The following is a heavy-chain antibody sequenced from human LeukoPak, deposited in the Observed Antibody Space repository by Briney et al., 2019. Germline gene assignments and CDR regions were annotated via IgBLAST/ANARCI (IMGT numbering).Heavy chain of an antibody. J-gene: IGHJ3*02. Sequence: SVKVSCKASGYTFTSYGISWVRQAPGQGLEWMGWISAYNGNTNYAQKLQGRVTMTTDTSTSTAYMELRSLRSDDTAVYYCARASEGYDSSAGAFDIWGQGTMVTVSS. V-gene: IGHV1-18*01. CDR2: ISAYNGNT. D-gene: IGHD3-22*01. CDR1: GYTFTSYG. CDR3: ARASEGYDSSAGAFDI.